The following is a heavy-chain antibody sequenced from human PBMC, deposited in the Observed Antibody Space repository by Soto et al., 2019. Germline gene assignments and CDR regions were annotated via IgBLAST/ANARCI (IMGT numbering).Heavy chain of an antibody. CDR3: AREIERDLLN. V-gene: IGHV3-30*04. CDR1: GFTFSSYA. J-gene: IGHJ4*02. Sequence: QVHLVESGGGVVQPGRSLRLSCAASGFTFSSYAMHWVRQAPGKGLEWVAVISYDGRNKYYADSVKGHFTISRDNPKKTLYLQMNSLRAEDTAVYYCAREIERDLLNWGQGTLFTVSS. CDR2: ISYDGRNK. D-gene: IGHD2-15*01.